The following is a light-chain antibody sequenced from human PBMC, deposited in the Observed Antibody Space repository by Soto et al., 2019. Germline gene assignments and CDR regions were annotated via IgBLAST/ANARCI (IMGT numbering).Light chain of an antibody. J-gene: IGKJ5*01. CDR3: QQYTNWPIT. CDR1: QSVSSY. CDR2: DAS. Sequence: EIVLTQSPATLSLSPEERATLSCRASQSVSSYLAWYQQKPGQAPRLLIYDASNRATGIPARFSGSGSGTDFTLTISSVQPEDVAIYYCQQYTNWPITFGQGTRLEIK. V-gene: IGKV3-11*01.